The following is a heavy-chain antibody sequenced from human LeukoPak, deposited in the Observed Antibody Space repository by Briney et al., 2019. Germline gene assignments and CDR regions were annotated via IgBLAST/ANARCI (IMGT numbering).Heavy chain of an antibody. V-gene: IGHV2-5*02. Sequence: SGPTLVKPTQTLTLTWTFSGFSLSTSGVGVGWIRQPPGKALEWLALIYWDDDKRYSPSLKSRLTITQDTSKNQVVLTMTNMDPVDTATYYCAHKGLEHYFDYWGQGTLVTVSS. CDR1: GFSLSTSGVG. CDR3: AHKGLEHYFDY. CDR2: IYWDDDK. J-gene: IGHJ4*02. D-gene: IGHD5-12*01.